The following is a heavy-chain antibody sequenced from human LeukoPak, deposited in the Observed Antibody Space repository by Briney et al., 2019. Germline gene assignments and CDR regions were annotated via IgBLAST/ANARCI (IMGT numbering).Heavy chain of an antibody. CDR1: GFTFSSYS. J-gene: IGHJ4*02. Sequence: GGSLRLSCAASGFTFSSYSMNWVRQAPGKGLEWVSSISSTSSYIYYADSVKGRFTISRDNDKNSLYLQMNSLRAEDTAVYYCARDNTGYYFDYWGQGTLVTVSS. D-gene: IGHD5-12*01. CDR2: ISSTSSYI. V-gene: IGHV3-21*01. CDR3: ARDNTGYYFDY.